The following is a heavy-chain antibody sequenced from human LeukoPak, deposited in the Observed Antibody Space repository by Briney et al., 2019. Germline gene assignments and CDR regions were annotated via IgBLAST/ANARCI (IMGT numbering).Heavy chain of an antibody. D-gene: IGHD5-18*01. Sequence: GGSLRLSCAASGFTFSSYEMNWVRQAPGKGLEWVSYISSGGSAIYYADSVRGRFTISRDNSKNTLYLQMNSLRAEDTAVYYCARVFDTAMVNALGYWGQGTLVTVSS. CDR2: ISSGGSAI. CDR3: ARVFDTAMVNALGY. V-gene: IGHV3-48*03. CDR1: GFTFSSYE. J-gene: IGHJ4*02.